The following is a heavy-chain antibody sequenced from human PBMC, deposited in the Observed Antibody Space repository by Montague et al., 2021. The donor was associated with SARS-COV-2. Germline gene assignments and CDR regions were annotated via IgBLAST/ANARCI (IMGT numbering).Heavy chain of an antibody. CDR1: GGSLSGYY. V-gene: IGHV4-59*01. Sequence: SETLSLTCTVYGGSLSGYYWSWIRQPPGKGLEWIGDVNYSGHTNYNFSXXSRVTISVDTSRNQFSLRMNYVTAADTAVYYCARLPLGYRNCYYLDVWGKGTMVTVSS. CDR3: ARLPLGYRNCYYLDV. J-gene: IGHJ6*03. CDR2: VNYSGHT. D-gene: IGHD5-18*01.